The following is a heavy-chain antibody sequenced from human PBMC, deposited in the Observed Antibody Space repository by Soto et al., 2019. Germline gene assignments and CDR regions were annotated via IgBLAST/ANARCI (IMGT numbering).Heavy chain of an antibody. V-gene: IGHV3-30*18. D-gene: IGHD5-12*01. Sequence: GGSLRLSCAASGFTFSSYGMHWIRQAPGKGLEWVAVISYDGSNKYYADSVKGRFTISRDNSKNTLYLQMNSLRAEDTAVYYCAKELGGMATITPGYWGQGTLVTVSS. CDR2: ISYDGSNK. CDR1: GFTFSSYG. CDR3: AKELGGMATITPGY. J-gene: IGHJ4*02.